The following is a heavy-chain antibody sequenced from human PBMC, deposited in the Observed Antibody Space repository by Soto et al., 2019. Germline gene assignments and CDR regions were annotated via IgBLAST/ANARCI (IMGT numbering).Heavy chain of an antibody. CDR1: GFTFSSYW. CDR3: ARDAERRYYDFWSGYSLYYFDY. J-gene: IGHJ4*02. Sequence: GESLKISCAASGFTFSSYWMSWVRQAPGKGLEWVANIKQDGSEKYYVDSVKGRFAISRDNAKNSLYLQMNSLRAEDTAVYYCARDAERRYYDFWSGYSLYYFDYWGQGTLVTVSS. D-gene: IGHD3-3*01. V-gene: IGHV3-7*01. CDR2: IKQDGSEK.